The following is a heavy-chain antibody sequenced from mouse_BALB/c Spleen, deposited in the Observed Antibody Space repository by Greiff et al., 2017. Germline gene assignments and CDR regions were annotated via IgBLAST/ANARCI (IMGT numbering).Heavy chain of an antibody. Sequence: VQLQQSGPELVKPGASVKISCKASGYAFSSSWMNWVKQRPGQGLEWIGRIYPGDGDTNYNGKFKGKATLTADKSSSTAYMQLSSLTSVDSAVYFCARRYGNYEDYFDYWGQGTTLTVSS. J-gene: IGHJ2*01. D-gene: IGHD2-10*02. CDR3: ARRYGNYEDYFDY. CDR1: GYAFSSSW. CDR2: IYPGDGDT. V-gene: IGHV1-82*01.